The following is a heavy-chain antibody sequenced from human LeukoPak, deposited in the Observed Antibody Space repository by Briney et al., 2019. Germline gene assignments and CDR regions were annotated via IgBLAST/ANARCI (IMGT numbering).Heavy chain of an antibody. J-gene: IGHJ4*02. Sequence: GGSLRLSCTASGFTLSNFAMHWVRQSPDKGLQYVSAISTNGSRTFYADSVKGRFIISRDNSKNTLYLQMNSLRAEDTAVYYCARGPSGYHNTGGQGTLVTVSS. V-gene: IGHV3-64*02. CDR3: ARGPSGYHNT. CDR2: ISTNGSRT. CDR1: GFTLSNFA. D-gene: IGHD5-12*01.